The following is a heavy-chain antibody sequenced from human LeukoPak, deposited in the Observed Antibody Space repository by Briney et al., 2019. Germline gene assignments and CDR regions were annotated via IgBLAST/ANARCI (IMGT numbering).Heavy chain of an antibody. CDR3: AKGQWDLRH. J-gene: IGHJ4*02. CDR2: IMQDGSEK. V-gene: IGHV3-7*01. Sequence: PGGSLRLSCAASGLTFSSYWMSWVRQAPGKGLEWVANIMQDGSEKYYVDSVKGRFTISRDNAKNSLYLQMNSLRAEDTAVYYCAKGQWDLRHWGQGTLVTVSS. D-gene: IGHD1-26*01. CDR1: GLTFSSYW.